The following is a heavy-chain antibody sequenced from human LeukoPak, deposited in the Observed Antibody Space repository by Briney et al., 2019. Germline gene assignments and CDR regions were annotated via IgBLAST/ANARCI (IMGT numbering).Heavy chain of an antibody. J-gene: IGHJ6*03. CDR3: ARGETTVTFYYYYYYMDV. CDR1: GYTFTSYY. Sequence: ASVKVSCRASGYTFTSYYMHWVRQAPGQGLEWMGGIIPIFGTANYAQKFQGRVTITADESTSTAYMELSSLRSEDTAVYYCARGETTVTFYYYYYYMDVWGKGTTVTVSS. CDR2: IIPIFGTA. V-gene: IGHV1-69*13. D-gene: IGHD4-11*01.